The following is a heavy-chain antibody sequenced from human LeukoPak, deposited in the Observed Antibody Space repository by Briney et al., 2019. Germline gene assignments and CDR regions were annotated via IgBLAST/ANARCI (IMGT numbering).Heavy chain of an antibody. D-gene: IGHD5-12*01. CDR2: IYSGGST. V-gene: IGHV3-66*01. J-gene: IGHJ5*02. Sequence: GGSLRLSCAASGFTVSSNYMSWVRQAPGKGLEWVSVIYSGGSTYYADSVKGRFTISRDNSKNTLYLQMNSLRAEDTAVYCCARDSGYASNWFDPWGQGTLVTVSS. CDR3: ARDSGYASNWFDP. CDR1: GFTVSSNY.